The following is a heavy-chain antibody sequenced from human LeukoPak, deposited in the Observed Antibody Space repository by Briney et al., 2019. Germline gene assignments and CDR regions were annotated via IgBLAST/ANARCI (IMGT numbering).Heavy chain of an antibody. CDR3: ARQRAGGTWAFEH. V-gene: IGHV4-34*01. CDR2: INHSGST. Sequence: SETLSLTCAVYGRSFNGYYWSWIRQPPGKGLEWIGEINHSGSTNYNPSLKSRVTISVDTSKDQFSLNLTSVTAADTAVYYCARQRAGGTWAFEHWGQGTLLTVSS. J-gene: IGHJ4*02. CDR1: GRSFNGYY. D-gene: IGHD1-26*01.